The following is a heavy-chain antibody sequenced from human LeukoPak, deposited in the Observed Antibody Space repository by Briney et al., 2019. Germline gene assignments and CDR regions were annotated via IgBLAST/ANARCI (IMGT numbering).Heavy chain of an antibody. V-gene: IGHV3-23*01. CDR3: ARRKGPYSSSPNDAFDI. J-gene: IGHJ3*02. CDR2: ISGSGSGGST. Sequence: GGSLRLSCAASGFTFSSSAMSWVRQAPGKGLEWVSSISGSGSGGSTYYADSVKGRFTISRDNSKNTLYLQMNSLRAEDTAVYYCARRKGPYSSSPNDAFDIWGQGTMVTVSS. D-gene: IGHD6-6*01. CDR1: GFTFSSSA.